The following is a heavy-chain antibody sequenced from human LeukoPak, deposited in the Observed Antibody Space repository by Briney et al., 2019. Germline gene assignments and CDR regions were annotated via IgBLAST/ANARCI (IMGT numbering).Heavy chain of an antibody. CDR3: ARSTPYYDILTGSYYFDY. CDR1: GYTFTGYY. CDR2: INPNSGGT. Sequence: ASVKGSCKASGYTFTGYYMHWVRQAPGQGLDWIGWINPNSGGTNYAQKFQGRVTMTRDTSISTAYMELSRLRSDDTAVYYCARSTPYYDILTGSYYFDYWGQGTLVTVSS. V-gene: IGHV1-2*02. J-gene: IGHJ4*02. D-gene: IGHD3-9*01.